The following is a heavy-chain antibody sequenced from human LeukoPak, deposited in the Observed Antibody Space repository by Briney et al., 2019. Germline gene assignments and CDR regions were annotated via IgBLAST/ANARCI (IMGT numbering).Heavy chain of an antibody. Sequence: PSAALSLTCPVSGVSISSYDWSWIRPPPGKGLEWIGNIYYSGSTNYNPSLKSRVIISVDTSKNQFSLKLSSVTAADTAVYYCARQKGYSALYFDYWGQGTLVTVSS. CDR2: IYYSGST. CDR1: GVSISSYD. CDR3: ARQKGYSALYFDY. V-gene: IGHV4-59*08. J-gene: IGHJ4*02. D-gene: IGHD2-21*01.